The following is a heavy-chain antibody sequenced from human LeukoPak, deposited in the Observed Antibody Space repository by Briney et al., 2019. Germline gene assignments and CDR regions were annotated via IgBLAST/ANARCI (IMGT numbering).Heavy chain of an antibody. CDR1: GFTFSSYA. J-gene: IGHJ4*02. V-gene: IGHV3-30*18. CDR3: AKDLHCGGDCYSHPLDY. Sequence: PGGSLRLSCAASGFTFSSYAMSWVRQAPGKGLEWVAVISYDGSNKYYADSVKGRFTISRDNSKNTLYLQMNSLRAEDTAVYYCAKDLHCGGDCYSHPLDYWGQGTLVTVSS. CDR2: ISYDGSNK. D-gene: IGHD2-21*01.